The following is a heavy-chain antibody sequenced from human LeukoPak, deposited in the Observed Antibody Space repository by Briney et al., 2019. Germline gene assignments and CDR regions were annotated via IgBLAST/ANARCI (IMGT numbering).Heavy chain of an antibody. CDR1: GGSISSSSYY. Sequence: SETLSLTCTVSGGSISSSSYYWGWIRQPPGKGLEWIGSIYYSGSTYYNPSLKSRVTISVDTSKNQFSLKLSSVTAADTAVYSCARDSGSKDAFDIWGQGTMVTVSS. V-gene: IGHV4-39*07. CDR3: ARDSGSKDAFDI. J-gene: IGHJ3*02. D-gene: IGHD1-26*01. CDR2: IYYSGST.